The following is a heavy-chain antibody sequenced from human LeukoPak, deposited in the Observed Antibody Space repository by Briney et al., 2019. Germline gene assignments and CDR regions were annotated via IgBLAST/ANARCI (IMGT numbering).Heavy chain of an antibody. Sequence: SETLSLTCTVSGGSISSSSYYWGWIRQPPGKGLEWIGSIYYSGSTYYNPSLKSRVTISVDTSKNQFSLKLSSVTAADTAVYYCARSIAAAGYVYYYYMDVWGKGTTVTVSS. V-gene: IGHV4-39*07. J-gene: IGHJ6*03. CDR2: IYYSGST. CDR3: ARSIAAAGYVYYYYMDV. D-gene: IGHD6-13*01. CDR1: GGSISSSSYY.